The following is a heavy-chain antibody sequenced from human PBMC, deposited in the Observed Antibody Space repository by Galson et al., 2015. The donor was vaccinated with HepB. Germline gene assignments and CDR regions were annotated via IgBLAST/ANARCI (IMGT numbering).Heavy chain of an antibody. D-gene: IGHD3-10*01. CDR3: VKSPYYYGSGSLPDY. CDR2: ISSNGGST. CDR1: GFTFSSYA. V-gene: IGHV3-64D*06. Sequence: SLRLSCAASGFTFSSYAMHWVRQAPGKGLEYVSGISSNGGSTYYADSVKGRFTISRDNSKNTLYLQMSSLRAEDTAVYYCVKSPYYYGSGSLPDYWGQGTLVTVSS. J-gene: IGHJ4*02.